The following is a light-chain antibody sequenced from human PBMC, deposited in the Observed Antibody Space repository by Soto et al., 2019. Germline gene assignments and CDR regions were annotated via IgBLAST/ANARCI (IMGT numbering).Light chain of an antibody. CDR2: DAS. V-gene: IGKV3-11*01. CDR3: QKRSNWPPN. J-gene: IGKJ5*01. CDR1: QSVSTF. Sequence: EIVLTPSPATLSSFPGDRVTLSCRASQSVSTFLAWYQQKPGQAPRLLIYDASNRATGIPARFSGSGSGTDFTLTISSLEPEDFAVYYCQKRSNWPPNFGQGTRLEIK.